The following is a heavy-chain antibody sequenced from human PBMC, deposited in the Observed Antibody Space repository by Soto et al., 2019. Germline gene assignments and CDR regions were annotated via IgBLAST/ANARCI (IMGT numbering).Heavy chain of an antibody. CDR3: ARDQGQFLYGSFYMDV. J-gene: IGHJ6*03. CDR2: IGTAGDT. Sequence: GGSLRLSCAASGFTFSSYDMHWVRQATGKGLEWVSAIGTAGDTYYPGSVKGRFTISRENAKNSLYLQMNSLRAGDTAVYYCARDQGQFLYGSFYMDVWGKGTTVTVSS. D-gene: IGHD3-10*01. CDR1: GFTFSSYD. V-gene: IGHV3-13*01.